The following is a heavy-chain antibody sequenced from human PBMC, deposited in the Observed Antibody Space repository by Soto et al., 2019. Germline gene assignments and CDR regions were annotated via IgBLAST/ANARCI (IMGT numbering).Heavy chain of an antibody. V-gene: IGHV4-30-4*01. J-gene: IGHJ6*02. CDR1: GGSISSGDYY. CDR2: IYYSGNT. Sequence: SETLSLTCTVSGGSISSGDYYWSWIRQPPGKGLEWIGYIYYSGNTYYSPSLKSRVTISVDTSKNQFSLELSSVTAADTAMYYCARGTITTGSYYYAMDVWGQGTTVTVSS. D-gene: IGHD1-1*01. CDR3: ARGTITTGSYYYAMDV.